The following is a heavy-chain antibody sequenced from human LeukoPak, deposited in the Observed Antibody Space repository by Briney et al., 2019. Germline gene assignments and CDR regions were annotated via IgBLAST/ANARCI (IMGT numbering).Heavy chain of an antibody. Sequence: SETLSLTCAVYGGSLSAYYWTWIRQPPGKGLEWIREINHGGSTNYNPSLKSRVTISIDTSKNQFSLKLSSVTAADTAFYYCARYLDYGGNSRVFQHWGQGTLVTVSS. CDR3: ARYLDYGGNSRVFQH. V-gene: IGHV4-34*01. CDR1: GGSLSAYY. CDR2: INHGGST. J-gene: IGHJ1*01. D-gene: IGHD4-23*01.